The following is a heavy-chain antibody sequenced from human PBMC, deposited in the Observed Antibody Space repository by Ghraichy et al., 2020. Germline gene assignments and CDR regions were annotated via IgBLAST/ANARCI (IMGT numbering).Heavy chain of an antibody. CDR3: ASGTDAYKVHY. V-gene: IGHV4-31*03. J-gene: IGHJ4*02. CDR1: GGSISGHDFY. Sequence: SETLSLTCTVSGGSISGHDFYWSWIRQHPGKGLEWIGCIYYSGSTYFNPSLRSRVTISTDTSGNQFSLQLTSVTAADTAVYYCASGTDAYKVHYWGQGTKVTVSS. D-gene: IGHD5-24*01. CDR2: IYYSGST.